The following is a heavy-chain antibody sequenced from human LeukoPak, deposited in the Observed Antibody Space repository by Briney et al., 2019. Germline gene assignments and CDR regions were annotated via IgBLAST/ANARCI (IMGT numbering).Heavy chain of an antibody. CDR3: ARLGGGLYGDYG. CDR2: ISSSSSYI. Sequence: PGGSLRLSCAASGFTFSSYSMNWVRQAPGKGLEWVSSISSSSSYIYYADSVKGRFTISRDNAKNSLYLQMNSLRAEDTAVYYCARLGGGLYGDYGWGQGTLVTVSS. V-gene: IGHV3-21*01. J-gene: IGHJ4*02. CDR1: GFTFSSYS. D-gene: IGHD4-17*01.